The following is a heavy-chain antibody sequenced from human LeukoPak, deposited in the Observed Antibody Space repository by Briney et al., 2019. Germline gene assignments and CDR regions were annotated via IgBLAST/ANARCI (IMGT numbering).Heavy chain of an antibody. CDR1: GGTFSSYA. CDR3: AGDAGYSSSSPFDY. V-gene: IGHV1-69*05. CDR2: IIPIFGTA. Sequence: SVKVSCKASGGTFSSYAISWVRQAPGQGLEWMGRIIPIFGTANYAQKFQGRVTITTDESTSTAYMELSSLRSEDTAVYYCAGDAGYSSSSPFDYWGQGTLVTVCS. J-gene: IGHJ4*02. D-gene: IGHD6-6*01.